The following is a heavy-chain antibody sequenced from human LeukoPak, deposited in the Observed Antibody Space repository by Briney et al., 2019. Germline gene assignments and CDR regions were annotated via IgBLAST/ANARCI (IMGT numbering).Heavy chain of an antibody. J-gene: IGHJ5*02. V-gene: IGHV3-21*01. CDR2: ISSSSSYI. D-gene: IGHD3-3*01. CDR1: GFTFDDYA. CDR3: ARGTYYDFWSGPSINNWFDP. Sequence: GGSLRLSCAASGFTFDDYAMHWVRQAPGKGLEWVSSISSSSSYIYYADSVKGRFTISRDNAKNSLYLQMNSLRAEDTAVYYCARGTYYDFWSGPSINNWFDPWGQGTLVTVSS.